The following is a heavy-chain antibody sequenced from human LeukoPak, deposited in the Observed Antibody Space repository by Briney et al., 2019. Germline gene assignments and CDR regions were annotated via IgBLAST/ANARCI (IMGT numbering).Heavy chain of an antibody. V-gene: IGHV3-30*02. Sequence: GGSLRLSCASSGFTFSNYGMHWVRQAPGKGLEWVASIRYDGFNKYYADSLKGRFTISRDNSKNTLYLQMNSLRAEDTAVYYCAKKTIVGATVDAFDIWGQGTMVIVSS. CDR3: AKKTIVGATVDAFDI. CDR2: IRYDGFNK. J-gene: IGHJ3*02. D-gene: IGHD1-26*01. CDR1: GFTFSNYG.